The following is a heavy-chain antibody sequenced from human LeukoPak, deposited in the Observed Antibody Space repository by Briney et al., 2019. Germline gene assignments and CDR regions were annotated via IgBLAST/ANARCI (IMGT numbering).Heavy chain of an antibody. CDR2: IDTSGST. Sequence: SETLSLTCTVSGGSISSGSYYWSWIRQPAGKGLEWIGRIDTSGSTYYNPSLKIRVTISVDTSKNQFSLKLSSVTAADTAVYYCARVYKARPKLIGFGELTGRSLNYYCMDVWGKGTTVTISS. J-gene: IGHJ6*03. CDR1: GGSISSGSYY. CDR3: ARVYKARPKLIGFGELTGRSLNYYCMDV. D-gene: IGHD3-10*01. V-gene: IGHV4-61*02.